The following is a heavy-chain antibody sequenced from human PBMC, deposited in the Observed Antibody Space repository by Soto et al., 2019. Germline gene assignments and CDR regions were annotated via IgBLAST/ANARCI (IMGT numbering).Heavy chain of an antibody. CDR1: GYSFFGYW. D-gene: IGHD1-1*01. J-gene: IGHJ4*02. CDR3: VVQKKLPWVNY. Sequence: LGESLKISFKGSGYSFFGYWIGWVRQMPVKGLEWMGIIYPDDSDTRYSPPFQDGHVNISADKSITTAFLQWSSLEASDTAMYYCVVQKKLPWVNYWGQGTQVTVYS. CDR2: IYPDDSDT. V-gene: IGHV5-51*01.